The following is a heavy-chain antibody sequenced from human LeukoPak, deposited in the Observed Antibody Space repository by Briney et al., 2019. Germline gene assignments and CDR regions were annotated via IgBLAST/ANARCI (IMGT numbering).Heavy chain of an antibody. CDR2: IYYSGST. CDR1: GGSISSSSYY. CDR3: ARDGDGYQETR. J-gene: IGHJ4*02. Sequence: SETLSLTCTVSGGSISSSSYYWGWIRQPPGKGLEWIGSIYYSGSTYYNPSLKSRVTISVDTSKNQFSLKLSSVTAADTAVYYCARDGDGYQETRWGQGTLVTVSS. V-gene: IGHV4-39*07. D-gene: IGHD2-2*01.